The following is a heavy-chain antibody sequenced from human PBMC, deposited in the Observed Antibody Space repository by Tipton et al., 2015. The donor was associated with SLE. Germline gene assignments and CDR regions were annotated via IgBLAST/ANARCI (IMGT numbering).Heavy chain of an antibody. CDR2: IYYSGST. D-gene: IGHD4-23*01. CDR3: ARTDGGNSRSWFDP. V-gene: IGHV4-59*08. CDR1: GGSISSYY. J-gene: IGHJ5*02. Sequence: LRLSCTVSGGSISSYYWSWIRQPPGKGLEWIGYIYYSGSTNYNPSLKSRVTISVDTSKNQFSLKLSSVTAADTAVYYCARTDGGNSRSWFDPWGQGTLVTVSS.